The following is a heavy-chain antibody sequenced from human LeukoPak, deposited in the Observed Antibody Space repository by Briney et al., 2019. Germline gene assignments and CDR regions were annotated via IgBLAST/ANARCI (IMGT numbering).Heavy chain of an antibody. CDR1: DGSITNND. Sequence: SETLSVTCTVSDGSITNNDWSWVRQTPGKGVEFIGYVQCGTTNYNPSLRSRVTISIDTSRKHFFLKLKSVTAADTAVYYCATAYGDFRAEGRYFDSWGQGTLVTVSS. CDR3: ATAYGDFRAEGRYFDS. J-gene: IGHJ4*02. V-gene: IGHV4-59*01. CDR2: VQCGTT. D-gene: IGHD4-17*01.